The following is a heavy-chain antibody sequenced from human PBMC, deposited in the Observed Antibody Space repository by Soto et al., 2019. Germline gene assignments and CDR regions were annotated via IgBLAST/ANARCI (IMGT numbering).Heavy chain of an antibody. D-gene: IGHD1-26*01. CDR1: GYSISSGYC. CDR3: ARGRDSGSYFY. Sequence: SETLSLTCAVSGYSISSGYCWGWIRQPPGKGLEWIGSIYHSGSTYYNPSLKSRVTISVDTSKNRFSLKLSSVTAADTAVYYCARGRDSGSYFYWGQGTLVTVSS. V-gene: IGHV4-38-2*01. J-gene: IGHJ4*02. CDR2: IYHSGST.